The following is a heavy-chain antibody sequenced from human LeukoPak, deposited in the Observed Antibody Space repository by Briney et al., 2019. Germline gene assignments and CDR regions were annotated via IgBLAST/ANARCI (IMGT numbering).Heavy chain of an antibody. V-gene: IGHV1-58*02. CDR3: AAEVYDSNGYQRSSY. CDR2: IVVGSGNT. D-gene: IGHD3-22*01. CDR1: GFTFTSSA. Sequence: SVKVSCKASGFTFTSSAMQWVRQARGQRLEWIGWIVVGSGNTNYAQKFQERVTITRDMSTSTAYMELSSLRSEDTAVYYCAAEVYDSNGYQRSSYWGQGTLVTVSS. J-gene: IGHJ4*02.